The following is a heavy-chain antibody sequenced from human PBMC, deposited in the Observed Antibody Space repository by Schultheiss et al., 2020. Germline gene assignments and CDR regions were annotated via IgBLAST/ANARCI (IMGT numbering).Heavy chain of an antibody. D-gene: IGHD5-24*01. V-gene: IGHV3-66*01. CDR3: ARAGGWLKSNWYFDL. Sequence: GGSLRLSFAVSGFTVSSYYMNWVRQAPGKGLEWVSVVYTGFGTHYADSVKGRFLISRDNSKNTLFLQMNTLRVEDTALYYCARAGGWLKSNWYFDLWGRGTPVTVSS. CDR2: VYTGFGT. CDR1: GFTVSSYY. J-gene: IGHJ2*01.